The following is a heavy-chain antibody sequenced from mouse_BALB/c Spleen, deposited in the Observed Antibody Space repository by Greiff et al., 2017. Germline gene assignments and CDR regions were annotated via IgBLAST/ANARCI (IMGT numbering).Heavy chain of an antibody. Sequence: EVQLVESGGGLVKPGGSLKLSCAASGFTFSSYAMSWVRQTPEKRLEWVASISSGGSTYYPDSVKGRFTISRDNARNILYLQMSSLRSEDTAMYYCARELRYDGDWFAYWGQGTLVTVSA. CDR2: ISSGGST. D-gene: IGHD1-1*01. V-gene: IGHV5-6-5*01. J-gene: IGHJ3*01. CDR3: ARELRYDGDWFAY. CDR1: GFTFSSYA.